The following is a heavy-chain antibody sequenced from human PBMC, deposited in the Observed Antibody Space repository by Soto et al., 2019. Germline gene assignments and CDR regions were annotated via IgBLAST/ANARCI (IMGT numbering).Heavy chain of an antibody. CDR3: ARQILQLWQLRLPGLDV. Sequence: SETLSLTCTVSGGSISSSSYYWGWIRQPPGKGLEWIGSIYYSGSTYYNPSLKSRVPISVDTSKNQFSLKLSSVTAADTAVYYCARQILQLWQLRLPGLDVWGKGTTVTVSS. J-gene: IGHJ6*04. CDR1: GGSISSSSYY. D-gene: IGHD5-18*01. V-gene: IGHV4-39*01. CDR2: IYYSGST.